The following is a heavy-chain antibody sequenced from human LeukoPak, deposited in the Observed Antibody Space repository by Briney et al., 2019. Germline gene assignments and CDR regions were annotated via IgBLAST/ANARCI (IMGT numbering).Heavy chain of an antibody. CDR2: VQTSGST. D-gene: IGHD1-26*01. V-gene: IGHV4-61*08. CDR3: ASSGSWGPSDY. Sequence: PSETLSLTCAVSGGSISSGGYSWSWIRQPPGKGLEWIGYVQTSGSTDYNSSLKSRVTISVDTSKNQFSLKVTSVTAADSAIYYCASSGSWGPSDYWGQGLMVTVSS. J-gene: IGHJ4*02. CDR1: GGSISSGGYS.